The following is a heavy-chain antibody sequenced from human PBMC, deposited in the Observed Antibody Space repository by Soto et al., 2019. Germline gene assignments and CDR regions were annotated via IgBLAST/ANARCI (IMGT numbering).Heavy chain of an antibody. J-gene: IGHJ4*02. CDR1: GYIFTSYG. CDR2: TCASNGNT. V-gene: IGHV1-18*01. Sequence: ASVKVSCKASGYIFTSYGISWVRQAPGQGPEWMGWTCASNGNTNYAQKLQGRVTMTTDTSTSTAYMELRSLRSDDTAVYYYARDPRMAYYDSSGYYHSDYWGQGTLVTVSS. D-gene: IGHD3-22*01. CDR3: ARDPRMAYYDSSGYYHSDY.